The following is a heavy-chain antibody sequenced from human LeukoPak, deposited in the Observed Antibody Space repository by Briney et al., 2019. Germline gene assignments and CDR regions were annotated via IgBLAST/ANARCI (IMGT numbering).Heavy chain of an antibody. CDR2: IYYSGST. Sequence: PSETLSLTCTVSGGSISSTSYYWGWIRQPPGKGLEWIGNIYYSGSTYYNPSLKSRVTISVDTSKNQFPLKLSSVTAADTAVYYCARGWGYSSSWYDAFDIWGQGTMVTVSS. J-gene: IGHJ3*02. CDR1: GGSISSTSYY. CDR3: ARGWGYSSSWYDAFDI. D-gene: IGHD6-13*01. V-gene: IGHV4-39*06.